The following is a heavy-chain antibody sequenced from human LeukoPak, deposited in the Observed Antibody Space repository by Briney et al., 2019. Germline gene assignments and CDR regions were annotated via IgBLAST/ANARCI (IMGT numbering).Heavy chain of an antibody. CDR1: GFXISSSY. D-gene: IGHD4/OR15-4a*01. V-gene: IGHV3-66*01. CDR3: ARGARGAYFDY. CDR2: IYGADTI. Sequence: GGSLRLSCAASGFXISSSYISWVRQVPGKGLEWVSCIYGADTIYYADFVKDRFTISRDSNRNILYLQMNILRADDTAVYYCARGARGAYFDYWGQGTLVTVSS. J-gene: IGHJ4*02.